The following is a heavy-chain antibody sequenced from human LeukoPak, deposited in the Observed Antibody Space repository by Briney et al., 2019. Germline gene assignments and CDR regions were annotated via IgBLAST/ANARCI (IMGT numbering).Heavy chain of an antibody. J-gene: IGHJ4*02. D-gene: IGHD3-22*01. V-gene: IGHV4-4*02. CDR2: IYHSGST. CDR3: ARGTYYYDSSGYYSPYYFVY. Sequence: PSETLSLTCAVSGGSISSSNWWSWVRQPPGKGLEWLGEIYHSGSTNYNPSLKSRVTISVDKSKNQFSLKLSSVTAADTAVYYCARGTYYYDSSGYYSPYYFVYWGQGTLVTVSS. CDR1: GGSISSSNW.